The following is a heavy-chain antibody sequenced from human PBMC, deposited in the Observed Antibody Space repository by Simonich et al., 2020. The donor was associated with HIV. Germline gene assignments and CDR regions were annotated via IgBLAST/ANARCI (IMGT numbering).Heavy chain of an antibody. V-gene: IGHV4-34*01. Sequence: QVQLQQWGAGLLKPSETLSLTCAVYGGSFSGSYWSWIRQPPGKGLEWIGEINHSGNTNYNPSLKGRVTISVEKAKKQFSLKLSSMTAADTAVYYCAAGHGLLRFLEWEGTYMDVWGKGTTVTVSS. CDR2: INHSGNT. J-gene: IGHJ6*03. CDR1: GGSFSGSY. CDR3: AAGHGLLRFLEWEGTYMDV. D-gene: IGHD3-3*01.